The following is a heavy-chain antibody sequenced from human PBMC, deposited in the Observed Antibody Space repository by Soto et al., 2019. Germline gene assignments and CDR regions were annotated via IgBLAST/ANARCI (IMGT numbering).Heavy chain of an antibody. Sequence: QVYLVQSGAEVKKPGSSVKISCKASGGIFSSNTINWVRQAAGQGLEWMGGIIPLFGTANYAEKFQGRVTITADKSTKTEYMALTSLRSEDTAVYYCASTAACGGDCYAFDSWGQGTLVTVSS. CDR1: GGIFSSNT. J-gene: IGHJ4*02. CDR3: ASTAACGGDCYAFDS. V-gene: IGHV1-69*06. D-gene: IGHD2-21*02. CDR2: IIPLFGTA.